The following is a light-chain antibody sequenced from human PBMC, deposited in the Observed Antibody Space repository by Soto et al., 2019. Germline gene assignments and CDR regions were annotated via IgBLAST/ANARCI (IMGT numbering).Light chain of an antibody. CDR1: QSISNY. CDR2: AAS. V-gene: IGKV1-39*01. CDR3: QQGSSTAYT. Sequence: DIQMTQSPSSLSASVGDRVTITCRASQSISNYLNWYQQKPGKAPKLLSYAASNLQSGVPSRFSGSGYGTDFTLTISSLQPEDFATYFCQQGSSTAYTFGQGTKLEIK. J-gene: IGKJ2*01.